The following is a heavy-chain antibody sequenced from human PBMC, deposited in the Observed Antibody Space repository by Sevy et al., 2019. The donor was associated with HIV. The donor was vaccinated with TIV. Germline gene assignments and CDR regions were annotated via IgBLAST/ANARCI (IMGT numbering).Heavy chain of an antibody. D-gene: IGHD1-7*01. V-gene: IGHV3-23*01. J-gene: IGHJ4*02. CDR3: ARRVSLTGTTD. CDR1: GFTFSSST. Sequence: GGSLKLSCAASGFTFSSSTMSWVRHTPGKGLEWVSSSGTGDDTYYADSVKGRFTISRDNFKTTLYLQMSSLRAEDSAVYYCARRVSLTGTTDWGQGSLVTVSS. CDR2: SSGTGDDT.